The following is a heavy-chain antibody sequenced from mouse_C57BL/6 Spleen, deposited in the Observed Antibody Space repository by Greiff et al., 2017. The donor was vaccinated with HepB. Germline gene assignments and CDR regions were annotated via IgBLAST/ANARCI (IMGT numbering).Heavy chain of an antibody. CDR1: GFTFSSYA. J-gene: IGHJ2*01. D-gene: IGHD2-12*01. Sequence: EVQLVESGGGLVKPGGSLKLSCAASGFTFSSYAMSWVRQTPEKRLEWVATISDGGSYTYYPDNVKGRFTISRDNAKNNLYLQMSHLKSEDTAMYYCAREGYSFYYFDYWGQGTTLTVSS. CDR2: ISDGGSYT. V-gene: IGHV5-4*01. CDR3: AREGYSFYYFDY.